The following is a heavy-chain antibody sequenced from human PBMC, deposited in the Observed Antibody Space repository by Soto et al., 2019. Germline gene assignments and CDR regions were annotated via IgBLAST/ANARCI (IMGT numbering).Heavy chain of an antibody. Sequence: EVQLVESGGGLVQPGRSLRLSCAASGFTFDDYAMHWVRQAPGKGLEWVSGISWNSGSIGYADSVKGRFTISRDNAKNSLYLQMNNLRAEDTALYYCAKDKGGSRYYYYYGMDVWGQGTTVTVSS. CDR3: AKDKGGSRYYYYYGMDV. D-gene: IGHD2-15*01. CDR1: GFTFDDYA. V-gene: IGHV3-9*01. CDR2: ISWNSGSI. J-gene: IGHJ6*02.